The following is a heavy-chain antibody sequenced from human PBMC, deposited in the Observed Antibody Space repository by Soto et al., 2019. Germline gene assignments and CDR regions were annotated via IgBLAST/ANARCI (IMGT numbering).Heavy chain of an antibody. CDR3: AKEKTPDYGDYVDY. D-gene: IGHD4-17*01. Sequence: EVQLLESGGGLVQPGGSLRLSCAASGFTFSSYAMSWVRQAPGKGLKWISSISGSGTSTYYADSVKGRFTISRDNSKNTMYLQMNSLRAEDTALYFCAKEKTPDYGDYVDYWGQGTLVTVSS. CDR2: ISGSGTST. V-gene: IGHV3-23*01. CDR1: GFTFSSYA. J-gene: IGHJ4*02.